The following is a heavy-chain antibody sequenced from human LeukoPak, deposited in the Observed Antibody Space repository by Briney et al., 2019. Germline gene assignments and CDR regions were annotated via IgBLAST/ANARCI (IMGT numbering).Heavy chain of an antibody. CDR3: ARDKSSGSYYNVWFDP. D-gene: IGHD3-10*01. Sequence: GASVKVSCKASGYTFTSYYMHWVRQAPGQGLEWMGIINPSGGSTSYAQKFQGRVTMTRDMSTSTVYMELSSLRSEDTAVYYCARDKSSGSYYNVWFDPWGQGTLVTVSS. CDR2: INPSGGST. V-gene: IGHV1-46*01. J-gene: IGHJ5*02. CDR1: GYTFTSYY.